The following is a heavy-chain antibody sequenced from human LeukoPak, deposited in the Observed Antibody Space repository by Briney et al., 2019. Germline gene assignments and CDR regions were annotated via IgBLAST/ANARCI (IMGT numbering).Heavy chain of an antibody. CDR2: ISSSSSYI. V-gene: IGHV3-21*01. J-gene: IGHJ4*02. D-gene: IGHD4-17*01. Sequence: PGGSLRLSCAASGFTFSSYAMSWVRQAPGKGLEWVSSISSSSSYIYYADSVKGRFTISRDNAKNSLYLQMNSLRAEDTAVYYCARGRYGDYLFDYWGQGTLVTVSS. CDR1: GFTFSSYA. CDR3: ARGRYGDYLFDY.